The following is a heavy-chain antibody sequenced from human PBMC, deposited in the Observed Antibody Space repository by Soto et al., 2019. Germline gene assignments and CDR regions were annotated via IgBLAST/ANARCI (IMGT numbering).Heavy chain of an antibody. CDR2: IYYSGST. Sequence: PSETLSLTCTVSGGSVSSGSYYWSWIRQPPGKGLEWIGYIYYSGSTNYNPPLKSRVTISVDTSKNQFSLKLSSVTAADTAVYYCARDGADYGGNSERFDYWGQGTLVTVSS. J-gene: IGHJ4*02. CDR1: GGSVSSGSYY. CDR3: ARDGADYGGNSERFDY. V-gene: IGHV4-61*01. D-gene: IGHD4-17*01.